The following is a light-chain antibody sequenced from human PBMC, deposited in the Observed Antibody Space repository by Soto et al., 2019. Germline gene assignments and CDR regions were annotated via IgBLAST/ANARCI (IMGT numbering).Light chain of an antibody. CDR1: QSISNR. CDR3: QQYNSYPWT. J-gene: IGKJ1*01. V-gene: IGKV1-5*01. Sequence: DIQMTQSPSTLSASVGDRVTITCRASQSISNRLVWYQQKPGKAPKYLIYDASSLESGAPSRFSGSGSGTEFTLSISSLQPDDFATYYCQQYNSYPWTFGQGTKVEIK. CDR2: DAS.